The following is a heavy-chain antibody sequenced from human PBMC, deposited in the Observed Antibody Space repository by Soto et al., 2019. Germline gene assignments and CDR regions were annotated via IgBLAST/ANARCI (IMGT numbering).Heavy chain of an antibody. Sequence: ASVKVSCKASGYTFTGYYMHWVRQAPGQGLEWMGWINPNSGGTNYAQKFQGWVTMTRDTSISTAYMELSRLRSDDTAVYYCARSGTTIIAVAGYFDYWGQGTLVTVSS. J-gene: IGHJ4*02. V-gene: IGHV1-2*04. D-gene: IGHD6-19*01. CDR3: ARSGTTIIAVAGYFDY. CDR1: GYTFTGYY. CDR2: INPNSGGT.